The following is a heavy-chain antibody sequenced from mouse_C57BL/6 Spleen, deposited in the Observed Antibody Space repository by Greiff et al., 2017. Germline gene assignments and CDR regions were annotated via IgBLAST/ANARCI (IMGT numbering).Heavy chain of an antibody. V-gene: IGHV1-26*01. CDR2: INPNNGGT. Sequence: VQLQQSGPELVKPGASVKISCKASGYTFTDYYMNWVKQSHGKSLEWIGDINPNNGGTSYNQKFKGKATLTVDKSSSTAYMERRSLTSEDSAVYYCARWAGYYFDYWGKGTTLTVSS. CDR3: ARWAGYYFDY. CDR1: GYTFTDYY. J-gene: IGHJ2*01.